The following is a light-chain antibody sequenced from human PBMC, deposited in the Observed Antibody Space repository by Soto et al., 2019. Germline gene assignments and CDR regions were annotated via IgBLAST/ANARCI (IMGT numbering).Light chain of an antibody. Sequence: EVVLTQSPGTLSLSPGERATLSCRASQSVTNKYLAWYQQKPGQAPRLLIFGSSDRATGIPDRFSGSGSGTDFTLTISSLQPEDFSVYYCHQYGSSPPYTFGQGTKLQI. CDR2: GSS. J-gene: IGKJ2*01. V-gene: IGKV3-20*01. CDR3: HQYGSSPPYT. CDR1: QSVTNKY.